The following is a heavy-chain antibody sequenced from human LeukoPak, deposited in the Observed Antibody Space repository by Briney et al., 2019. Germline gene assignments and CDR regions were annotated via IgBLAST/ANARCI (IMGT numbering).Heavy chain of an antibody. V-gene: IGHV3-48*01. Sequence: GGSLRLSCAASGFTFSSYSMNWVRQAPGKGLEWVSYISSSSSTIYYADSVKGRFTISRDNAKDSLYLQMNSLRAEDTAVYYCARGRGYSYGQLDYWGQGTLVTVSS. CDR2: ISSSSSTI. CDR3: ARGRGYSYGQLDY. D-gene: IGHD5-18*01. CDR1: GFTFSSYS. J-gene: IGHJ4*02.